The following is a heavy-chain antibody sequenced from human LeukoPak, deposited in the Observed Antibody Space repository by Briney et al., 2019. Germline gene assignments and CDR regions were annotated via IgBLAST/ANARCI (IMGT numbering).Heavy chain of an antibody. CDR3: ARVHCSSTSCSREDYYYYMDV. CDR1: GYSISSGYY. V-gene: IGHV4-38-2*01. D-gene: IGHD2-2*01. Sequence: SETLSLTCAVSGYSISSGYYWGGIRPPPGKGVGWIGSIYHSGSTYYNPSLKSRVTISVDTSKNQFSLKLSSVTAADTAVYYCARVHCSSTSCSREDYYYYMDVWGKGTTVTVSS. CDR2: IYHSGST. J-gene: IGHJ6*03.